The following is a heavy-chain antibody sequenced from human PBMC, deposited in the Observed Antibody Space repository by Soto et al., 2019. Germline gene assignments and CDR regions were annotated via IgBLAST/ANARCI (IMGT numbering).Heavy chain of an antibody. CDR2: IYTSGST. D-gene: IGHD3-10*01. CDR1: GGSISSYY. CDR3: ARDGPDYYGSGSYVAYGMDV. J-gene: IGHJ6*02. Sequence: PSETLSLTCTVSGGSISSYYWSWIRQPAGKGLEWVGRIYTSGSTNYNPSLKSRVTMSVDTSKNQFSLKLSSVTAADTAVYYCARDGPDYYGSGSYVAYGMDVWGQGTTVTVSS. V-gene: IGHV4-4*07.